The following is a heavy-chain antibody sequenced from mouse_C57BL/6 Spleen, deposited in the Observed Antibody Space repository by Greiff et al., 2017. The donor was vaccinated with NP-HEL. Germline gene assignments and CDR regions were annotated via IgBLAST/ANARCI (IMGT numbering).Heavy chain of an antibody. CDR2: INPSTGGT. CDR1: GYSFTGYY. D-gene: IGHD1-1*01. V-gene: IGHV1-42*01. Sequence: EVKLQESGPELVKPGASVKISCKASGYSFTGYYMNWVKQSPEKSLEWIGEINPSTGGTTYNQKFKAKATLTVDKSSSTAYMQLKSLTSEDSAVYYCARSHYGSSPHWYFDVWGTGTTVTVSS. CDR3: ARSHYGSSPHWYFDV. J-gene: IGHJ1*03.